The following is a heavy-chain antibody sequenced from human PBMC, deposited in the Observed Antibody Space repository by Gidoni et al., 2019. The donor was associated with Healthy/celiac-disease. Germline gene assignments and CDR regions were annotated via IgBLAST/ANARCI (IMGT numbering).Heavy chain of an antibody. CDR3: ARGWGGGVLDAFDI. Sequence: QLQLQESGPGLVKPSETLSLTCTVSGGSISSSSYYWGWIRQPPGKGLEWIGSIYYSGTTYYNPPLKSRVTISGDTSKNQFSLKLSSVTAADTAVYYCARGWGGGVLDAFDIWGQGTMVTVSS. J-gene: IGHJ3*02. CDR1: GGSISSSSYY. CDR2: IYYSGTT. D-gene: IGHD3-10*01. V-gene: IGHV4-39*01.